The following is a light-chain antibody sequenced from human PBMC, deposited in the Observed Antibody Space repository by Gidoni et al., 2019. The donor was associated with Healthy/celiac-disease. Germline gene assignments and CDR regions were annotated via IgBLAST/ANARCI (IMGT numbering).Light chain of an antibody. CDR1: SSDVGGYNY. CDR3: SSYTSSSTLV. V-gene: IGLV2-14*03. Sequence: QSALTQPASVSGSPGQSLTISCTGTSSDVGGYNYVSWYQQHLGKAPKLMIYDVSNRPSGVSNRFSGSKSGNTASLTISGLQAEDEADYYCSSYTSSSTLVVGGGTKLTVL. CDR2: DVS. J-gene: IGLJ3*02.